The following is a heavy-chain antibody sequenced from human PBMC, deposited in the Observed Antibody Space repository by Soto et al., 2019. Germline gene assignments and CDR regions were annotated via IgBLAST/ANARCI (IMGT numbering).Heavy chain of an antibody. Sequence: GGSLRLSCAASGFTFSSYAMSWVRQAPGKGLEWVSSISESGDSTSYAESVRGRFTISRDDSKNTLYLQMNSLRAEDTAVYSCAPSRIKRWTKGLYDHWGQGTLVTVSS. CDR2: ISESGDST. V-gene: IGHV3-23*01. CDR1: GFTFSSYA. J-gene: IGHJ4*02. CDR3: APSRIKRWTKGLYDH. D-gene: IGHD5-18*01.